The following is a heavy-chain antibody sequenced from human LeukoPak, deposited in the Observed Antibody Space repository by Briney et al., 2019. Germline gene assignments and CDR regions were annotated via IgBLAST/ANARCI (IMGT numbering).Heavy chain of an antibody. D-gene: IGHD6-13*01. CDR3: ARDPLRSSWSTYNNTMDV. CDR2: IIPILATA. J-gene: IGHJ6*02. CDR1: GGAFSTYA. Sequence: ASVKVSCKASGGAFSTYAISWVRQAPGQGLEWMGGIIPILATANYAQKFQGRVTITADESTSTAYMELVSLTSDDTAVYYCARDPLRSSWSTYNNTMDVWGQGTSVTVS. V-gene: IGHV1-69*13.